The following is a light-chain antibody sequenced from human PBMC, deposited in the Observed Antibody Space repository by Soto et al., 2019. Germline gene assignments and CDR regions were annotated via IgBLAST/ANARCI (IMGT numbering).Light chain of an antibody. V-gene: IGKV3-11*01. CDR1: QFIDRY. CDR3: QQRSNLPPT. J-gene: IGKJ5*01. CDR2: DAS. Sequence: VLTQSTATLSLSPGERANLSCRASQFIDRYLAWYRQIPGQAPRLLIYDASNRATGIPDRFSGGGSGTDFTLTISSLEPEDFAVYYCQQRSNLPPTFGQGTRLAIK.